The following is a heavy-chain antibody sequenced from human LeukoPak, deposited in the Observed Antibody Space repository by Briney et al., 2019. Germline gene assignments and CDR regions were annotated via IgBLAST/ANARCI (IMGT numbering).Heavy chain of an antibody. J-gene: IGHJ4*02. CDR3: ARVSNDYGDFGGSDY. CDR1: GFTFGEYG. Sequence: GGSLRLSCAASGFTFGEYGMSWVRQVPGKGLQWVSGINWNGGNTACTDSVEGRFTISRDNAKNSLFLQMNSLRADDTALYYCARVSNDYGDFGGSDYWGQGTLVTVSS. V-gene: IGHV3-20*04. D-gene: IGHD4-17*01. CDR2: INWNGGNT.